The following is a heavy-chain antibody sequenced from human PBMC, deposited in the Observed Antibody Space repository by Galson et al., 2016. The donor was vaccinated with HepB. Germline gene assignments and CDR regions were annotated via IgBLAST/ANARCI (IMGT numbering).Heavy chain of an antibody. V-gene: IGHV3-7*03. CDR1: GFVFRTYV. Sequence: SLRLSCAASGFVFRTYVMGWVRQTPGKGLEWVANIRQDGSGEYFVDSVRGRFTISRDNAKNSLYLQMEGLRAEDTAVDYFGRWNYAFDCWGQGTLVTVSP. CDR3: GRWNYAFDC. CDR2: IRQDGSGE. D-gene: IGHD1-7*01. J-gene: IGHJ4*02.